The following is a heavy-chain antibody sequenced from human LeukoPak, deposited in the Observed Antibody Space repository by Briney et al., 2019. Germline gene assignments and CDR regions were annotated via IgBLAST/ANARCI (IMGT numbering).Heavy chain of an antibody. Sequence: GGSLRLSCAASGFTSSTYWMSWVRQAPGKGLEWVASIKQDGSETYYVDSVKGRFTLSRDNAKNSLYLQMNSLRVEDTAVYYCVREGYTYGLAFDYWGQGTLVTVSS. CDR1: GFTSSTYW. CDR3: VREGYTYGLAFDY. J-gene: IGHJ4*02. V-gene: IGHV3-7*01. CDR2: IKQDGSET. D-gene: IGHD5-18*01.